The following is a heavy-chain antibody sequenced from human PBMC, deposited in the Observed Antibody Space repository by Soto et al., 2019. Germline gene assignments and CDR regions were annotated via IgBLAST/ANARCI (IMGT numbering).Heavy chain of an antibody. CDR2: IYHSGST. J-gene: IGHJ6*02. D-gene: IGHD6-13*01. CDR1: GGSISSGGYS. V-gene: IGHV4-30-2*01. CDR3: ARAGYSSSWRDLKLNKYYYYGMDV. Sequence: SETLSLTCTVSGGSISSGGYSWSWIRQPPGKGLEWIGYIYHSGSTYYNPSLKSRVTISVDTSKNQVSLNLFFLTAADTAVYYCARAGYSSSWRDLKLNKYYYYGMDVWGQGTTVTVSS.